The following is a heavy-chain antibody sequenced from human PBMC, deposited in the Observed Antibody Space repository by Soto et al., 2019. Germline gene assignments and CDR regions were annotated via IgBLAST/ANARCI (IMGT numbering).Heavy chain of an antibody. V-gene: IGHV4-4*02. D-gene: IGHD2-2*03. CDR1: GGSISSSYW. CDR2: IYHSGGT. Sequence: PSETLSLTCAVSGGSISSSYWWNWVRQPPGKGLEWIGEIYHSGGTNYSPSLKSRVTISVDKSKNQFSLTLTSVTAADTAVYERAIDVWEDGYLQLWGQGTVVILAS. CDR3: AIDVWEDGYLQL. J-gene: IGHJ1*01.